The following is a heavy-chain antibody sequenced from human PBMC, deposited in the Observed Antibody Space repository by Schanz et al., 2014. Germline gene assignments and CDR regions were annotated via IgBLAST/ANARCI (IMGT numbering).Heavy chain of an antibody. CDR1: GGSISSGGYS. V-gene: IGHV4-30-4*07. CDR3: YGMDV. Sequence: QVQLQESGPGLVKPSQTLSLTCAVSGGSISSGGYSWSWIRQPPGKGLEWIGYIFFRGSTYYNPALKSRVTISIDTSKNQFSLRLTSGTAADTAVYYCYGMDVWGQGTTVTVSS. CDR2: IFFRGST. J-gene: IGHJ6*02.